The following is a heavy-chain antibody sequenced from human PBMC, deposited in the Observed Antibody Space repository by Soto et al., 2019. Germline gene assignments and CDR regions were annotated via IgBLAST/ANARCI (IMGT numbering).Heavy chain of an antibody. CDR1: GGSISSSNW. V-gene: IGHV4-4*01. Sequence: QVQLQESGPGLVKPSGTLSLTCAVSGGSISSSNWWSWVRHPPGKGLEWIGEIYHSGRTNYHPSLKSRVTISVDKSKNQFSLKLSSVTAADTAVYCCASVRGGYYYAMDVWGQGTTVTVSS. CDR3: ASVRGGYYYAMDV. CDR2: IYHSGRT. D-gene: IGHD3-10*02. J-gene: IGHJ6*02.